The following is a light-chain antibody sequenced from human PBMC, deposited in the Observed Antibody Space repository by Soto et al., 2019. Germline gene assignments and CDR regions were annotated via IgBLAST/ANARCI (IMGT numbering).Light chain of an antibody. V-gene: IGLV1-44*01. CDR2: SNN. CDR3: AAWDDTLNGWV. J-gene: IGLJ3*02. Sequence: QSVLTQPPSASGTPGQGVTISCSGSSSTIGSNIVIWYQQLPGTAPKLLIYSNNQRPSGVPDRFSGSKSGTSASLAISGLQSEDEADYYCAAWDDTLNGWVFGGGTQLTVL. CDR1: SSTIGSNI.